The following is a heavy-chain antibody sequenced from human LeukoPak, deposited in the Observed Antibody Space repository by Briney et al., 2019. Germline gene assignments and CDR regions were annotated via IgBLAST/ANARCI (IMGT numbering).Heavy chain of an antibody. J-gene: IGHJ4*02. CDR1: GFTFSSYA. CDR2: ISYDGSNK. CDR3: ARDDPDSSGYSNYFDY. D-gene: IGHD3-22*01. Sequence: GRSLRLSCAASGFTFSSYAMHWVRQAPGKGLEWVTVISYDGSNKYYADSVKGRFTISRDNSKNTLYLQMNSLRAEDTAVYYCARDDPDSSGYSNYFDYWGQGTLVTVSS. V-gene: IGHV3-30-3*01.